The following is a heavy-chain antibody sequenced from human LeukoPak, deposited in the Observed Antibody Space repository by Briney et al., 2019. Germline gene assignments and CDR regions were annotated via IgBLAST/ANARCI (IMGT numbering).Heavy chain of an antibody. CDR1: GYSISSGYY. V-gene: IGHV4-38-2*01. CDR2: FYYSGST. D-gene: IGHD3-22*01. J-gene: IGHJ4*02. CDR3: ARHAGGYGYYYFDY. Sequence: SETLSLTCGVSGYSISSGYYWGWIRQPPRKGLEWIGSFYYSGSTYYDPSLRSPVTISVDTSKNQFSLKLSSVTAADTAVYYCARHAGGYGYYYFDYWGQGTLVTVSS.